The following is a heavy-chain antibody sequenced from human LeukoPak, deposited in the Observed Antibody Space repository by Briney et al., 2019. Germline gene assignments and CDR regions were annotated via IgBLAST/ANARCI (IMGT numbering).Heavy chain of an antibody. V-gene: IGHV4-4*07. CDR3: ARDDYDSNWFDP. CDR2: IYTSGST. D-gene: IGHD5-12*01. Sequence: PSETLSLTCTVSGGSISSYYWRWIRQPAGKGLEWIGRIYTSGSTNYNPSLKSRVTMSVDTSKNQFSLKLSAVTAADTAVYYCARDDYDSNWFDPWGQGTLVTVSS. J-gene: IGHJ5*02. CDR1: GGSISSYY.